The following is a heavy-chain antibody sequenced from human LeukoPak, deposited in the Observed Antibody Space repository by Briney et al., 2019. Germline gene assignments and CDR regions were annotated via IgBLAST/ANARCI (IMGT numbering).Heavy chain of an antibody. J-gene: IGHJ3*02. CDR2: IYYTGST. D-gene: IGHD5-12*01. CDR3: ARLHSYEVNSGALDI. V-gene: IGHV4-31*02. Sequence: PSETLSLTCAVSGGSISSGSFYWNWIRQHPGKGLEWIGYIYYTGSTYSNPSLKRRCSISLDKSKNQFSLKLTTVTGADTAVYYCARLHSYEVNSGALDIWGQGTMVTVSS. CDR1: GGSISSGSFY.